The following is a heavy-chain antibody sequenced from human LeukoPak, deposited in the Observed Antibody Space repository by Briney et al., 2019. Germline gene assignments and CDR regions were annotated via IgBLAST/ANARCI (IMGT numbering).Heavy chain of an antibody. J-gene: IGHJ4*02. D-gene: IGHD3-22*01. V-gene: IGHV3-53*04. CDR2: IDGDGTT. Sequence: AGGSLRLSCAASGFSASSNYMSWVRQAPGEGLQWVSLIDGDGTTHYADSVKDRFTISRHDSKNTLHLQMNSLRPEDTAVYYCARERYYYDSSGTYYFDYWGQGTLVTVSS. CDR1: GFSASSNY. CDR3: ARERYYYDSSGTYYFDY.